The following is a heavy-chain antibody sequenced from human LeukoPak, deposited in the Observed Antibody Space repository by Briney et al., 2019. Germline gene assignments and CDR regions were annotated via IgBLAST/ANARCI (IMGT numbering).Heavy chain of an antibody. D-gene: IGHD5-24*01. V-gene: IGHV4-59*01. CDR1: GGSISSYY. J-gene: IGHJ2*01. CDR2: IYYSGST. Sequence: SETLSLTCTVSGGSISSYYWSWIRQPPGKGLEWIGYIYYSGSTNYNPSLKSRVTISVDTSKNQLSLKLSSLTAADTAVYYCARLRDGYNTWYFDLWGRGTLVTVSS. CDR3: ARLRDGYNTWYFDL.